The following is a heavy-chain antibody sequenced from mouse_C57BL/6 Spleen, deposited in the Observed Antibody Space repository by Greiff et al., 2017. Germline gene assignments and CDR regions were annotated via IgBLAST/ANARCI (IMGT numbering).Heavy chain of an antibody. CDR1: GFTFSDYG. D-gene: IGHD4-1*01. CDR2: ISSGSSIV. CDR3: ARRRNWAYYAMDY. V-gene: IGHV5-17*01. J-gene: IGHJ4*01. Sequence: DVQLVESGGGLVQPGGSLKLSCAASGFTFSDYGMHWVRQPPEKRLEWVAYISSGSSIVYYADRVKGRFTISRYNAKNNVFLQMNSLRPGDTAMYYCARRRNWAYYAMDYWGQGSSVTVCS.